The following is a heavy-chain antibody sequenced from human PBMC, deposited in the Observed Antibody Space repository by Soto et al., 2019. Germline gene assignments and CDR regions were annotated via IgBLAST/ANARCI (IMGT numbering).Heavy chain of an antibody. V-gene: IGHV4-39*02. Sequence: SETLSLTCTVSGGSISSSSYYWGWIRQPPGKGLEWIGSIYYSGSTYYNPSLKSRVTISVDTSKNQFSLKLSSVTAADTAVYYCAREYYDYVWGSYRQYWGQGTLVTVSS. J-gene: IGHJ4*02. CDR2: IYYSGST. D-gene: IGHD3-16*02. CDR3: AREYYDYVWGSYRQY. CDR1: GGSISSSSYY.